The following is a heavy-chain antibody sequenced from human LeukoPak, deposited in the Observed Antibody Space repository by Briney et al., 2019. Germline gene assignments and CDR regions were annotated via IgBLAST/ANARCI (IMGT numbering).Heavy chain of an antibody. J-gene: IGHJ4*02. D-gene: IGHD6-13*01. CDR2: IYTSGSA. V-gene: IGHV4-61*02. CDR3: ARGGEQQLVTYFDY. CDR1: GGSISSGSYY. Sequence: SQTLSLTCTVSGGSISSGSYYWSWIRQPPGKGLEWIGRIYTSGSANYNPSLKSRVTISLDTSKNQFSLKLSSVTAADTAVYYCARGGEQQLVTYFDYWGQGTLVTVSS.